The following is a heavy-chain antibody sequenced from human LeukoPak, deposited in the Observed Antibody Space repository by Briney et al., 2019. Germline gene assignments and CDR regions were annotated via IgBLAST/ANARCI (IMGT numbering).Heavy chain of an antibody. Sequence: GGSLRLSCAASGFTFSGYGMHWVRQAPGKGLEWVSSIGSRTSYIYLADSMKGRFTISRDDAKNSLYLQMNSLRAEDTAVYYCARDTKSGYGDYGAFDIWGQGTRVTVSS. D-gene: IGHD4-17*01. V-gene: IGHV3-21*01. CDR1: GFTFSGYG. CDR3: ARDTKSGYGDYGAFDI. CDR2: IGSRTSYI. J-gene: IGHJ3*02.